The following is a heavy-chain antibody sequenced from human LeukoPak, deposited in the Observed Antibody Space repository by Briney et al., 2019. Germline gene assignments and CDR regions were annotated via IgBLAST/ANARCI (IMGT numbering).Heavy chain of an antibody. Sequence: SETLSLTCTVSGGSISSYYWSWIRQPPGKGLEWIGYFFYSGDTNYNPSLKSRVTISLDTSKKQFSLKVTSVTAADTAVYYCARVVHHYDFWSGYPYYYYYYMDVWGKGTTVTVSS. V-gene: IGHV4-59*01. CDR1: GGSISSYY. CDR2: FFYSGDT. J-gene: IGHJ6*03. CDR3: ARVVHHYDFWSGYPYYYYYYMDV. D-gene: IGHD3-3*01.